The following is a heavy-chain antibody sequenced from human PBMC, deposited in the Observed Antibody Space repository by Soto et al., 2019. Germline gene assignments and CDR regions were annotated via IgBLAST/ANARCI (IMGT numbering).Heavy chain of an antibody. J-gene: IGHJ5*02. CDR3: LHCHSPNCVPLDP. CDR2: IYYSGIS. CDR1: GGSINDDTYY. D-gene: IGHD2-2*01. V-gene: IGHV4-39*01. Sequence: PSETLSLTCTVSGGSINDDTYYWGWIRQPPGKGLEWIGSIYYSGISSYNPSLESRVTMSVDTSKKQLSLRLRSVTAAYTAVFARLHCHSPNCVPLDPWGQGTLVTVSS.